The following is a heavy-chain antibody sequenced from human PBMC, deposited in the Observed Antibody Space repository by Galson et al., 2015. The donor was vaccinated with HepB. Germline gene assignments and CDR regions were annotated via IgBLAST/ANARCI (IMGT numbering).Heavy chain of an antibody. CDR2: ITPSGANT. CDR3: AKVFPEKTDGWYRQALYYFDS. J-gene: IGHJ4*02. Sequence: SLRLSCAASGFTFSYYAMSWVRQAPGKGLESISAITPSGANTFSADSMKGRFTIPRDNSRNTLFLHMNSLRADDTDIYFCAKVFPEKTDGWYRQALYYFDSWGQGTRVTVSS. D-gene: IGHD6-19*01. CDR1: GFTFSYYA. V-gene: IGHV3-23*01.